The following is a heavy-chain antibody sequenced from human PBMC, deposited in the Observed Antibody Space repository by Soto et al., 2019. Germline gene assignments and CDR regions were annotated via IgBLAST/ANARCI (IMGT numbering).Heavy chain of an antibody. CDR2: IYPGDSDT. CDR3: ARHEYSYGYFDY. Sequence: GESLKISCKGSGYSFTSYWIGWVRQMPGKGLEWMGIIYPGDSDTRYSPSFQGQVTISVDKSISTAYLQWSSLGASDTAIYYCARHEYSYGYFDYWGQGTLVTVSS. D-gene: IGHD3-16*01. J-gene: IGHJ4*02. V-gene: IGHV5-51*01. CDR1: GYSFTSYW.